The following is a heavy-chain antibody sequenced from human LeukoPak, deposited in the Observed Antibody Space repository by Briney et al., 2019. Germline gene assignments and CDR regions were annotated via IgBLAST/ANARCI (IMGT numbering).Heavy chain of an antibody. V-gene: IGHV3-7*01. CDR3: AISPPGYCSGGSCPDY. J-gene: IGHJ4*02. CDR2: INQDGSQT. Sequence: GGSLRLSCVASGFTSGHIFTDYWMTWVRQVPGKGLEWVANINQDGSQTYYLDSVKGRFTISRDNAKNSLYLQMNSLRAEDTAVYYCAISPPGYCSGGSCPDYWGQGTLVTVSS. CDR1: GFTSGHIFTDYW. D-gene: IGHD2-15*01.